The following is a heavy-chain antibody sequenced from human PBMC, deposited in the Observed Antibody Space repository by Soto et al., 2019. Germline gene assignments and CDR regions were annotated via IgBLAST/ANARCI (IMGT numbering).Heavy chain of an antibody. J-gene: IGHJ4*02. Sequence: QVQLVESGGGVVQPGRSLGLSCAASGFTFSSYAMHWVRQAPGKGLDWVAVISYDGSNKYYADSVKGRFTISRDNFKKPLYLQMKSRGAGDTAVYYCARSYYCSGIMGYWGQGTLVTVSS. CDR1: GFTFSSYA. CDR3: ARSYYCSGIMGY. D-gene: IGHD3-10*01. CDR2: ISYDGSNK. V-gene: IGHV3-30-3*01.